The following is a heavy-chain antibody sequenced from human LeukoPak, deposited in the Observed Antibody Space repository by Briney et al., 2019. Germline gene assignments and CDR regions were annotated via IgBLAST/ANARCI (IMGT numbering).Heavy chain of an antibody. D-gene: IGHD4-17*01. J-gene: IGHJ4*02. CDR2: ISSSGSYV. Sequence: GGSLRLSCAASGFTFSSYSMNWVRQAPGKGLEWVSSISSSGSYVYYADSVKGRFTISRDNAKNSLYLQMNSLRAEDTAVYYCARYRYGDHVYWGQGTLVTVSS. CDR3: ARYRYGDHVY. V-gene: IGHV3-21*01. CDR1: GFTFSSYS.